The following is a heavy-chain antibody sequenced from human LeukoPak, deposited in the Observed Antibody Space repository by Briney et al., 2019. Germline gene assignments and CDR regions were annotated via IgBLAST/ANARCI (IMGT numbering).Heavy chain of an antibody. Sequence: GGSLRLSCAASGFTFSSYWMSWVRQAPGKGLEWVANIKQDGSEKYYVDSVKGRFTISRDNAKNSLYLQMNTLRAEDTAVYYCASYEYYDFWSGDSYYMDVWGKGTTVTVSS. V-gene: IGHV3-7*01. D-gene: IGHD3-3*01. J-gene: IGHJ6*03. CDR1: GFTFSSYW. CDR2: IKQDGSEK. CDR3: ASYEYYDFWSGDSYYMDV.